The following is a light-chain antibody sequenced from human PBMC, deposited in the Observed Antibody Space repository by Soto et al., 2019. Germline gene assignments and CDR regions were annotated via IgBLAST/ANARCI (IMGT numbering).Light chain of an antibody. Sequence: QSVLTQPPSVSAAPGQTVAISCSESSYNMGNYFISWYQQVPGTAPRLLIYENKKRPSGIPDRFSGSKSGTSAALDITGLQTGDEAVYYCGTWDSSLSTWVFGGGTKLTVL. CDR3: GTWDSSLSTWV. J-gene: IGLJ3*02. CDR2: ENK. V-gene: IGLV1-51*02. CDR1: SYNMGNYF.